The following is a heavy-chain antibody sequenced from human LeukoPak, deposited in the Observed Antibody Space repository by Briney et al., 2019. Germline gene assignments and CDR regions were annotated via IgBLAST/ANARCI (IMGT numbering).Heavy chain of an antibody. D-gene: IGHD3-22*01. J-gene: IGHJ1*01. V-gene: IGHV3-30*02. Sequence: GGSLRLSCAASGFTFSSYGMHWVRQAPGKGLEWVAFIRYDGSNKYYADSVKGRFTISRDNSKNTLYLQMNSLRAEDTAVYYCAKDRDSSGYYYFSEYFQHWGQGTLVTVSS. CDR1: GFTFSSYG. CDR2: IRYDGSNK. CDR3: AKDRDSSGYYYFSEYFQH.